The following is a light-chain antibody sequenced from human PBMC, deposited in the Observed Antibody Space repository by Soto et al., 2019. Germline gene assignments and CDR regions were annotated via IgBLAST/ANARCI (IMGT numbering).Light chain of an antibody. Sequence: DIQMNQSPSTLSGSVGDRVTITCRASQTISSWLAWYQQKPGKAPKLLIHKASTLKSGVPSRFSGSGSGTEFALTISSLQPDDFATYYCQHYNSYSEAFGQGTKVDIK. V-gene: IGKV1-5*03. CDR2: KAS. J-gene: IGKJ1*01. CDR3: QHYNSYSEA. CDR1: QTISSW.